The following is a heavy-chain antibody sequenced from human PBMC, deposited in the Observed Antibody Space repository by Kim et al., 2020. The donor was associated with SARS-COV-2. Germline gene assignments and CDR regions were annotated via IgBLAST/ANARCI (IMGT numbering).Heavy chain of an antibody. V-gene: IGHV3-11*05. J-gene: IGHJ5*02. Sequence: GGSLRLSCAASGFTFSDYYMSWIRQAPGKGLEWVSYISSSSSYTNYADSVKGRFTISRDNAKNSLYLQMNSLSAEDTAVYYCARDTLATSNWFDPWGQGTLVTVSS. CDR1: GFTFSDYY. CDR2: ISSSSSYT. CDR3: ARDTLATSNWFDP.